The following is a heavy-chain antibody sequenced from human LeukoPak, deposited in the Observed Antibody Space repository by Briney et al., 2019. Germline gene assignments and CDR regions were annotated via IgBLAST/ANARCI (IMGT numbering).Heavy chain of an antibody. CDR1: GYTFTGYY. J-gene: IGHJ4*02. CDR3: ARVESGSYQTLFDY. D-gene: IGHD1-26*01. V-gene: IGHV1-2*02. Sequence: ASVKVSCKASGYTFTGYYVHWVRQAPGQGLEWMGWINPNSGGTNYAQKFQGRVTMTRDTSISTAYMELSRLRSDDTAVYYCARVESGSYQTLFDYWGQGTLVTVSS. CDR2: INPNSGGT.